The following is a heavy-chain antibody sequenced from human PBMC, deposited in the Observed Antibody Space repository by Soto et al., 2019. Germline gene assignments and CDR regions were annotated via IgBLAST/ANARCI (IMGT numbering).Heavy chain of an antibody. CDR1: GGSISSSNW. CDR2: IYHSGST. Sequence: PSETLSLTCAVSGGSISSSNWWSWVRQPPGKGLEWIGEIYHSGSTNYNPSLKSRVTISVDKSKNQFSLKLSSVTAADTAVYYCARDRSYCGGDCYDRRFDPWGQGTLVTVSS. D-gene: IGHD2-21*02. V-gene: IGHV4-4*02. J-gene: IGHJ5*02. CDR3: ARDRSYCGGDCYDRRFDP.